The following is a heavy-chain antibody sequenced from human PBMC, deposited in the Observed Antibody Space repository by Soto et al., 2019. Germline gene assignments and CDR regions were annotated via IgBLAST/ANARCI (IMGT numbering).Heavy chain of an antibody. CDR2: ISSSSSTI. CDR1: GFTFSSYS. Sequence: GGSLRLSCAASGFTFSSYSMNWVRQAPGKGLEWVSYISSSSSTIYYADSVKGRFTISRDNAKNSLYLQMNSLRDEDTAVYYCARDNGDYFPYYYGMDVWGQGTTVTVSS. CDR3: ARDNGDYFPYYYGMDV. D-gene: IGHD4-17*01. V-gene: IGHV3-48*02. J-gene: IGHJ6*02.